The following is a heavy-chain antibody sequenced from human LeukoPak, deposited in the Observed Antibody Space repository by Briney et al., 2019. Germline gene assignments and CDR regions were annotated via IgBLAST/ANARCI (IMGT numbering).Heavy chain of an antibody. CDR3: AKDRGSWFIDAFDI. D-gene: IGHD6-13*01. Sequence: GGSLRLSCAASAFTFNSYSMSWVRQAPGKGLEWVSSITSTSVSTYYADSVKGRFTISRDISKNTLYLHMNSLRAEDTAVYYCAKDRGSWFIDAFDIWGQGTMVTVSS. CDR1: AFTFNSYS. J-gene: IGHJ3*02. CDR2: ITSTSVST. V-gene: IGHV3-21*04.